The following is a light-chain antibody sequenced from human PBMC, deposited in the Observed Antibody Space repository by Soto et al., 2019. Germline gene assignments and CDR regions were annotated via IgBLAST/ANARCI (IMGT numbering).Light chain of an antibody. V-gene: IGLV2-8*01. J-gene: IGLJ3*02. CDR2: EVT. CDR1: ISDVGAYKY. CDR3: TSYVGNDIEV. Sequence: QSDLTQPPSASGSPGQSVTISCTGTISDVGAYKYVSWYQQYPGTAPKLMIYEVTKRPSGVPDRFSGSKSGYTASLTVSGLWADYEGDYYCTSYVGNDIEVVSGGTMLTVL.